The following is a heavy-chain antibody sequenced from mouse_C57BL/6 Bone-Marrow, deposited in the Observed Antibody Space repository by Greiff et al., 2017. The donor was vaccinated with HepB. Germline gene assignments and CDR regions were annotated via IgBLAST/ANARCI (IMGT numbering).Heavy chain of an antibody. V-gene: IGHV5-4*01. CDR2: ISDGGSYT. D-gene: IGHD2-1*01. J-gene: IGHJ2*01. CDR1: GFTFSSYA. CDR3: ARERVYCFDY. Sequence: EVKLVESGGGLVKPGGSLKLSCAASGFTFSSYAMSWVRQTPEKRLEWVATISDGGSYTYYPDNVKGRFTISRDNAKNNLYLQMSHLKSEDTAMYYCARERVYCFDYWGQGTTLTVAS.